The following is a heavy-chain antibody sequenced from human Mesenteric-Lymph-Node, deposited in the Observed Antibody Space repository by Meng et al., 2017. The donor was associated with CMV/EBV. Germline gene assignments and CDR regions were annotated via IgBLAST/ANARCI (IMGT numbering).Heavy chain of an antibody. V-gene: IGHV3-66*02. Sequence: GGSLRLSCAVSGSTVSSNYMSWVRQAPGKGLEWVSVIYSDGTTYYADSVKGRFTISRDNSKNTLHLQMNTLRTEDTSVYYCARGPERWELLDSWGQGTLVTVSS. CDR3: ARGPERWELLDS. J-gene: IGHJ4*02. CDR2: IYSDGTT. CDR1: GSTVSSNY. D-gene: IGHD1-26*01.